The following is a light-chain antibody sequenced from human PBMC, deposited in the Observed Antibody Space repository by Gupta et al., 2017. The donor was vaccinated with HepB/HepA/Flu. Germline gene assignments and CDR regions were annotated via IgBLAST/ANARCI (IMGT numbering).Light chain of an antibody. CDR3: QQYGSPMV. V-gene: IGKV3-20*01. CDR2: DAT. Sequence: IVLPQSPRTQSLSPGERVALSCRATQSVSNYFLALYQQKPGPPLSLLIYDATSSATGIPDRCSGGGSGTDFTITITRLEDEDSAVYYCQQYGSPMVFGRGTRL. J-gene: IGKJ5*01. CDR1: QSVSNYF.